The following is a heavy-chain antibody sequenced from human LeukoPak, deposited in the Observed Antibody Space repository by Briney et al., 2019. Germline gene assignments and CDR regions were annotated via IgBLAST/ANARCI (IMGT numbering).Heavy chain of an antibody. V-gene: IGHV1-2*02. CDR3: ARDYDPDMYYYDSSSYSGNAFDI. CDR1: GYTFTGYY. J-gene: IGHJ3*02. CDR2: INPNSGGT. D-gene: IGHD3-22*01. Sequence: ASVKVSCKASGYTFTGYYMHWVRQAPGQGLEWMGWINPNSGGTNYAQKFQGRVTMTRDTSISTAYMEMRSLRSDDTAVYYCARDYDPDMYYYDSSSYSGNAFDIWGQGTMVTVSS.